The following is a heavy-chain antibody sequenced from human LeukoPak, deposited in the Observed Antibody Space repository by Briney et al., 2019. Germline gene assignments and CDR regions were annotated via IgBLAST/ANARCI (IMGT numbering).Heavy chain of an antibody. Sequence: GESLRLSRAASGFTVSDYNMNWVRQAPGKGLEWVSYISSSSSAIYYADSVKGRFTISRDSAKNSLFLQMNSLGVEDTAFYYCARGLLWFGETPMGNWFDPWGQGTLVTVSS. CDR3: ARGLLWFGETPMGNWFDP. V-gene: IGHV3-48*01. CDR2: ISSSSSAI. D-gene: IGHD3-10*01. CDR1: GFTVSDYN. J-gene: IGHJ5*02.